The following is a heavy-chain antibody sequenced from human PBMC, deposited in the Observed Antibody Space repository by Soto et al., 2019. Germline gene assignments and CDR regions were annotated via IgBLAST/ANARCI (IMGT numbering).Heavy chain of an antibody. Sequence: SVKVSCKASGVTFSSYAISWVRQAPGQGLEWMGGIIPIFGTANYAQKFQGRVTITADESTSTAYMELSSLRSEDTAVYYCAREEYSSPITLDYYYYGMDVWGQGTTVTVSS. CDR3: AREEYSSPITLDYYYYGMDV. D-gene: IGHD6-6*01. CDR2: IIPIFGTA. J-gene: IGHJ6*02. V-gene: IGHV1-69*13. CDR1: GVTFSSYA.